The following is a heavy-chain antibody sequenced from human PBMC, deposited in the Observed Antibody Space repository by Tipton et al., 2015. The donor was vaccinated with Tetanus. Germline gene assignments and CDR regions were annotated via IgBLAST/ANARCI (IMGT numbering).Heavy chain of an antibody. V-gene: IGHV3-23*01. CDR2: VSGSRGAT. Sequence: SLRLSCTASGFTFKSYTLNWVRQAPGNGLEWVAAVSGSRGATYYADSVKGRFTVSRDNSKNTLFLQLDSPRAEDTAIYYCAKEALGVLDVWGKGTTVTVSS. J-gene: IGHJ6*04. CDR1: GFTFKSYT. CDR3: AKEALGVLDV.